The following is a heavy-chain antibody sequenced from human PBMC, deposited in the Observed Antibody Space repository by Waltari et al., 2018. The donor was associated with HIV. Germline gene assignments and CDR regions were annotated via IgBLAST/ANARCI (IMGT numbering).Heavy chain of an antibody. Sequence: EVQLVESGGGLVKPGGSLRLSCAASGFTFSTYSMHWVRQAPRKWLELVSSISSSSTYIYYADSVKGRFTISRDNAKNSLYLQMNSLRAEDTAVYFCARGTYYYDSSGYYDNLPFDYWGQGTLVTVSS. J-gene: IGHJ4*02. V-gene: IGHV3-21*01. CDR3: ARGTYYYDSSGYYDNLPFDY. D-gene: IGHD3-22*01. CDR2: ISSSSTYI. CDR1: GFTFSTYS.